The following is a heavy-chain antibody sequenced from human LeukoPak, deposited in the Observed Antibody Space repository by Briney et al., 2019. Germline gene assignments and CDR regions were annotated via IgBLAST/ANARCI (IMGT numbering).Heavy chain of an antibody. J-gene: IGHJ4*02. CDR2: ISSSSSYI. CDR3: ARGHSNYGDYFDY. CDR1: GFTFSSYS. Sequence: PGGSLRLSCAASGFTFSSYSMNWVRQAPGKGLEWVSSISSSSSYIYYADSVKGRFTISRDNAKNSLSLQMDSLRAEDTAVYYCARGHSNYGDYFDYWGQGTLVTVSS. D-gene: IGHD4-11*01. V-gene: IGHV3-21*01.